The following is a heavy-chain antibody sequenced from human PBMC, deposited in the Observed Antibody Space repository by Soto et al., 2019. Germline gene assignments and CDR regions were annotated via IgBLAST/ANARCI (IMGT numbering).Heavy chain of an antibody. Sequence: QIQLVQSGAEVKKPGTSVKVSCKTSGFTFTNYGINWVRQAPGQGLEWMGWISAHNGNTYYTKNFQGRVTMTTDASTTTAYMEMRSLRSDATAFYYCASESWQWLDYWGQGTLVTVSS. CDR1: GFTFTNYG. D-gene: IGHD3-22*01. CDR3: ASESWQWLDY. J-gene: IGHJ4*02. CDR2: ISAHNGNT. V-gene: IGHV1-18*01.